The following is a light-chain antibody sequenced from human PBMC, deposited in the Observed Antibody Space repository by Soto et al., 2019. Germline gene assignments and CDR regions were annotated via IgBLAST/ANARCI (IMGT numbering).Light chain of an antibody. V-gene: IGKV3-20*01. J-gene: IGKJ1*01. CDR2: GAS. CDR1: QSVSSSS. Sequence: EIVLTQSPGTLSLSPGERATLSCRASQSVSSSSLAWYQQKPGQAPRLLIYGASSRATGIPDRFSGSGSGTDFTLTISRLEPEDFALYYCQQYGSSPQTFGQGT. CDR3: QQYGSSPQT.